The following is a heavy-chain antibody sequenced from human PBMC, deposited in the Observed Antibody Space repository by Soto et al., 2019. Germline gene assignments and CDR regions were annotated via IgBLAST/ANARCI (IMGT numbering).Heavy chain of an antibody. V-gene: IGHV3-30*03. CDR1: GFNFNNYG. J-gene: IGHJ4*02. CDR2: ISYGGSET. Sequence: QVQLVESGGGVVQPGRSLRLSCAASGFNFNNYGMHWARQAPGKGLERGAGISYGGSETYYADPVKGRFTISGDNSKNTLSLQMHSLRVEDTAVYYCAGGWYFFDYCGQGTLVIVSS. D-gene: IGHD6-19*01. CDR3: AGGWYFFDY.